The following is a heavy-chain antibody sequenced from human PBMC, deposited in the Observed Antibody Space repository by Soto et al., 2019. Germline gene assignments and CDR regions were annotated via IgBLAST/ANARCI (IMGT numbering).Heavy chain of an antibody. V-gene: IGHV4-59*08. CDR2: IYYSGST. J-gene: IGHJ5*02. CDR3: ARAYYDRSGYAVDP. D-gene: IGHD3-22*01. CDR1: GGSISSYY. Sequence: SETLSLTCTVSGGSISSYYWSWIRQPPGKGLEWIGYIYYSGSTNYNPSLKSRVTISVDTSNNQFSLKLSSVTAAVTAVYYCARAYYDRSGYAVDPWGQGTLVTVSS.